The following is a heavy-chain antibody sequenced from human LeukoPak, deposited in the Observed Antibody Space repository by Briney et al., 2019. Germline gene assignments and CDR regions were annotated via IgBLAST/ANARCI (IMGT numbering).Heavy chain of an antibody. V-gene: IGHV4-4*08. Sequence: SGTLSLTCILSGGSLSSYYWNWVRQTPGRGLEWVGYIFACGTTDYIPSLRSRAIISLDMSRNEFSLTLTSRTAADTGVYYGARGWGSYRGSLDSWGQRILVAVS. J-gene: IGHJ4*02. D-gene: IGHD3-16*02. CDR1: GGSLSSYY. CDR2: IFACGTT. CDR3: ARGWGSYRGSLDS.